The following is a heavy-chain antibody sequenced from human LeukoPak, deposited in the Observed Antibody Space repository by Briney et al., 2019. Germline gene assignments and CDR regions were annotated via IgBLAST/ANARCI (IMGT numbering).Heavy chain of an antibody. Sequence: PSETLSLTCAVYGGSFSGYYWSWIRRPPGKGLEWIGEVNHSGSTNYNPSLKSRVTISVDTSKNQFSLKLSSVTAADTAVYYCARGKVITMVRGVIRRWFDPWGQGTLVTVSS. CDR2: VNHSGST. D-gene: IGHD3-10*01. CDR1: GGSFSGYY. J-gene: IGHJ5*02. V-gene: IGHV4-34*01. CDR3: ARGKVITMVRGVIRRWFDP.